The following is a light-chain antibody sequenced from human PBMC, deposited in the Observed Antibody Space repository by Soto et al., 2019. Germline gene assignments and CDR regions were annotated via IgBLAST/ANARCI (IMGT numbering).Light chain of an antibody. CDR1: SGHSNYA. CDR3: QTWGSGIVV. CDR2: LNSDGSH. V-gene: IGLV4-69*01. Sequence: QPVLTQSPSASASLGASVKLTCTLSSGHSNYAIAWHQQQSKKGPRYLINLNSDGSHSKGDGIPDRFSGSSSGAERYLTISSLQSDDEADYYCQTWGSGIVVFGGGTQLTVL. J-gene: IGLJ2*01.